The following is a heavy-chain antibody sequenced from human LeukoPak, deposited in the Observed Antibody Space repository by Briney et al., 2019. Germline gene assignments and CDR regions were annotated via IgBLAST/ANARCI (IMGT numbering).Heavy chain of an antibody. V-gene: IGHV3-21*01. CDR3: AKDGRVVTNFDY. J-gene: IGHJ4*02. CDR2: ISSGSSYI. CDR1: GFTFSTYS. D-gene: IGHD4-23*01. Sequence: GGSLRLSCAASGFTFSTYSMNWVRQAPGKGLEWVSSISSGSSYISYADSVKGRFTISRDNAKNSLHLHMNSLRAEDTAVYYCAKDGRVVTNFDYWGQGTLVTVSS.